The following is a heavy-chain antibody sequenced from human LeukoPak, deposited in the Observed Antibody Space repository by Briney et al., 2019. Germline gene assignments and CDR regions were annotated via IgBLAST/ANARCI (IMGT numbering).Heavy chain of an antibody. Sequence: GGSLRLSCAASGFTFSSYAMSWVRQAPGKGLEWVSAISGSGGSTYYADPVKGRFTISRDNSKNTLYLQMNSLRAEDTAVYYCAKFGIQLWSHFDYWGQGTLVTVSS. CDR3: AKFGIQLWSHFDY. CDR2: ISGSGGST. CDR1: GFTFSSYA. D-gene: IGHD5-18*01. J-gene: IGHJ4*02. V-gene: IGHV3-23*01.